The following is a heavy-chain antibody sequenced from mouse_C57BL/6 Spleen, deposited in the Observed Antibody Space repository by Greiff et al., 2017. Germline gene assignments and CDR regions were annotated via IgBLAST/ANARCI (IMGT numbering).Heavy chain of an antibody. V-gene: IGHV1-55*01. D-gene: IGHD4-1*01. CDR3: ARSDGTGDY. CDR1: GYTFTSYW. CDR2: IYPGSGST. J-gene: IGHJ2*01. Sequence: QVQLQQPGAELVKPGASVKMSCKASGYTFTSYWITWVKQRPGQGLEWIGDIYPGSGSTNYNEKFKGKATLTADKSSSTAYMQLSSLTSEDSAVYFCARSDGTGDYWGQGTTLTVSS.